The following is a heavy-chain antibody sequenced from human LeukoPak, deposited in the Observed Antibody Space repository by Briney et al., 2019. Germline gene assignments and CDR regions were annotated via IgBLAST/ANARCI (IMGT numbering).Heavy chain of an antibody. CDR3: AREPPALTGYYYYYYMDV. V-gene: IGHV1-8*01. J-gene: IGHJ6*03. CDR2: MNPNSGNK. CDR1: GYTFTSYD. D-gene: IGHD3-9*01. Sequence: ASVKVSCKASGYTFTSYDINWVRQATGQGLEWMGCMNPNSGNKDYAQKLQGRVTMTRNTSISTAYMELSSLRSEDTAVYYCAREPPALTGYYYYYYMDVWGKGTTVTISS.